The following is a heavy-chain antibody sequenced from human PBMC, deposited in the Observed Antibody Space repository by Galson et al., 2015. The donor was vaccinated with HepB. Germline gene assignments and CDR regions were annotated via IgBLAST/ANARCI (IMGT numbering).Heavy chain of an antibody. CDR2: IYSGGST. D-gene: IGHD4-17*01. J-gene: IGHJ4*02. CDR1: GFTVSTNY. CDR3: ARGYYGDYAIDY. Sequence: SLRLSCAASGFTVSTNYMTWVRQAPGKGLEWVSVIYSGGSTYYADSVKGRFTSSRDNSKNTVYLQMNSLRGEDTGVYYCARGYYGDYAIDYWGQGTLVTVSS. V-gene: IGHV3-53*01.